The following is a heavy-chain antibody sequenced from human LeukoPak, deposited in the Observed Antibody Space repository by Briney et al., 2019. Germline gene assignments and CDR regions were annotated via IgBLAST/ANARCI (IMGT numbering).Heavy chain of an antibody. CDR1: GFTFDDYG. D-gene: IGHD6-19*01. CDR2: IKRDGSEK. CDR3: ARVAASGWYTKDDAFDI. J-gene: IGHJ3*02. Sequence: PGGSLRLSCAASGFTFDDYGLSWVRQAPGKGLEWVANIKRDGSEKYYVDSVKGRFTVSRDNAKNSLYLQMNSLRAEDTAVYYCARVAASGWYTKDDAFDIWGQGTMVTVSS. V-gene: IGHV3-7*01.